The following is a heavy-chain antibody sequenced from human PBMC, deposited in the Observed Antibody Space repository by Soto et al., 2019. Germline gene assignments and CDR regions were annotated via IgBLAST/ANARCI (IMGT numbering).Heavy chain of an antibody. V-gene: IGHV3-33*01. CDR3: ASQYSSSWYHPNGMDV. CDR2: IWYDGSNK. J-gene: IGHJ6*02. D-gene: IGHD6-13*01. CDR1: GFTFSSYG. Sequence: GGSLRLSCAASGFTFSSYGMHWVRQAPGKGLEWVAVIWYDGSNKYYADSVKGRFTISRDNSKNTLYLQMNSLRAEDTAVYYCASQYSSSWYHPNGMDVWGQGTTVTVS.